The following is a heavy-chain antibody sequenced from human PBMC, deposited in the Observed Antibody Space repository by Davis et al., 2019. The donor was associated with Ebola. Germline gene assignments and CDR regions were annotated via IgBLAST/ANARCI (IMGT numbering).Heavy chain of an antibody. CDR3: ARVPGSPEYYYGMDV. Sequence: SVKVSCKASGGTFSSYAISWVRQAPGQGLEWMGGIIPIFGTANYAQKFQGRVTITADESTSTAYMELSSLRSEDTAVYYCARVPGSPEYYYGMDVWGQGTTVTVSS. CDR1: GGTFSSYA. CDR2: IIPIFGTA. V-gene: IGHV1-69*13. J-gene: IGHJ6*02. D-gene: IGHD1-26*01.